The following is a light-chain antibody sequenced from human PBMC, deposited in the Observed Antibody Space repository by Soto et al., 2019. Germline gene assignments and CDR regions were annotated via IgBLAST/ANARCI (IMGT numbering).Light chain of an antibody. CDR2: DNN. V-gene: IGLV1-51*01. CDR1: SSNIGDNY. J-gene: IGLJ1*01. Sequence: QSVLTQPPSVSAAPGQTVTISCSGSSSNIGDNYVSWYQQLPGKAPKLLIYDNNKRPSGIPDRFSGSKSGTSATLGITGLQTGDEADYYCGTWDSSLSAGGVFGTGTKLTVL. CDR3: GTWDSSLSAGGV.